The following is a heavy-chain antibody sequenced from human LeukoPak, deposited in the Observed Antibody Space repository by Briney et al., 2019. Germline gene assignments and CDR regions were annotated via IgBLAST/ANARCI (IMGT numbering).Heavy chain of an antibody. Sequence: SETLSLTCTVSGGSISSGSYYWSWIRQPAGKGLEWIGRIYTSGSTNYNPSLKSRVTISVDTSKNQFSLKLSSVTAADTAVYYCARLTGYDWESSYDYWGQGTLVTVSS. CDR1: GGSISSGSYY. J-gene: IGHJ4*02. CDR2: IYTSGST. CDR3: ARLTGYDWESSYDY. V-gene: IGHV4-61*02. D-gene: IGHD5-12*01.